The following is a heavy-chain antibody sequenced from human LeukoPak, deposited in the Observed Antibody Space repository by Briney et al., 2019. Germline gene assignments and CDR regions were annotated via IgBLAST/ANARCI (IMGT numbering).Heavy chain of an antibody. CDR1: GGSISSYY. Sequence: PSETLSLTCTVSGGSISSYYWSWIRQPAVKGLEWIGRIYTSGSTNYNPSLKSRVTMSVDTSKNQFSLKLSSVTAADTAVYHCARDQSIAAAGPGYYYGMDVWGQGTTVTVSS. CDR2: IYTSGST. J-gene: IGHJ6*02. V-gene: IGHV4-4*07. CDR3: ARDQSIAAAGPGYYYGMDV. D-gene: IGHD6-13*01.